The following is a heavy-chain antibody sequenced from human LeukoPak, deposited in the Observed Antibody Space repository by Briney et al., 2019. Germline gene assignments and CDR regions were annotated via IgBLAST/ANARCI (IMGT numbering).Heavy chain of an antibody. V-gene: IGHV3-7*01. CDR1: GFALSAYW. D-gene: IGHD1-26*01. J-gene: IGHJ6*02. Sequence: GGSLRLLYGASGFALSAYWLNWVRQAPGKGLQWLANIKQDGSVQHYVDSVKGRFTISRDNVKNSLFLQMNCLRGEDQALYYCTRDYTATGDIVGWGQATT. CDR2: IKQDGSVQ. CDR3: TRDYTATGDIVG.